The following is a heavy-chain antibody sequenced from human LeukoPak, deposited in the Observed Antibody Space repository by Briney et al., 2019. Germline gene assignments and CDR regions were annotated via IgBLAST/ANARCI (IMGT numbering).Heavy chain of an antibody. CDR2: ISSSGSTI. CDR1: GFTFSSYE. Sequence: GGSLRLSCAASGFTFSSYEMNWVRQAPGKGLEGVSYISSSGSTIYYADSVKGRFTISRDNAKNSLYLQMNSLRAEDTAVYYCARDDEAYWYFDLWGRGTLVTVSS. CDR3: ARDDEAYWYFDL. J-gene: IGHJ2*01. V-gene: IGHV3-48*03.